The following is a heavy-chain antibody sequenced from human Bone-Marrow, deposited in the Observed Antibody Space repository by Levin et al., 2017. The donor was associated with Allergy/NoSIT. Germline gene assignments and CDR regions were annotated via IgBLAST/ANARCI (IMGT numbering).Heavy chain of an antibody. Sequence: GGSLRLSCTASGFAFGSHTMHWVRQAPGKGLEWVASISSSGTYIFYADSLKGRFTISRDNAKNSLYLQVHRLRGDETAVYYCARDSLGHSSSWYFFDLWGQGTLVTVSS. J-gene: IGHJ4*02. CDR2: ISSSGTYI. CDR3: ARDSLGHSSSWYFFDL. V-gene: IGHV3-21*06. CDR1: GFAFGSHT. D-gene: IGHD6-13*01.